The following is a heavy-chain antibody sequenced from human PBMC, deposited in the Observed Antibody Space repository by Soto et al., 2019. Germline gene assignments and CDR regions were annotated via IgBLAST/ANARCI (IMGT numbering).Heavy chain of an antibody. V-gene: IGHV3-30*03. Sequence: QVQVVESGGGVVLPGKSLRLSCAASGFTFNIYGLQWDRQAPGKGLEWVAIITSDGNIKYYADSVKGRFTVSRDNSKNSLYLQMNSLRPEDTALYYCARGGDFDYWGQGTLVTVSS. J-gene: IGHJ4*02. D-gene: IGHD3-10*01. CDR3: ARGGDFDY. CDR1: GFTFNIYG. CDR2: ITSDGNIK.